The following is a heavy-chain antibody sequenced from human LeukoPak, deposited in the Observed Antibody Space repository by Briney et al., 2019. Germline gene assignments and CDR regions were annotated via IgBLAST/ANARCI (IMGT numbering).Heavy chain of an antibody. CDR2: IYSGGST. CDR3: VRDWGYDSSGYWQKYFDT. V-gene: IGHV3-66*01. CDR1: GFIVSSDY. Sequence: GGSLRLSCAASGFIVSSDYMSWVRQAPGKGLEWVSVIYSGGSTNYADSVKGRFTISRDISMNTVYLQMNNLRAEDTAVYYCVRDWGYDSSGYWQKYFDTWGQGTLVTVSS. J-gene: IGHJ4*02. D-gene: IGHD3-22*01.